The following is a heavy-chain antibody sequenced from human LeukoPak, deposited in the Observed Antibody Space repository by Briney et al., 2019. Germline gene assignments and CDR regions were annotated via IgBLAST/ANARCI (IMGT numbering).Heavy chain of an antibody. CDR1: GFTFSSYS. D-gene: IGHD3-22*01. Sequence: GGSLRLSCAASGFTFSSYSMNWVRQAPGKGLEWVSSISSSSSYIYYADSVKGRFTISRDNAKNSLYLQMNSLRAEDTAVYYCARGGGGDPMIVVVQRSLDYWGQGTLVTVSS. CDR3: ARGGGGDPMIVVVQRSLDY. J-gene: IGHJ4*02. V-gene: IGHV3-21*01. CDR2: ISSSSSYI.